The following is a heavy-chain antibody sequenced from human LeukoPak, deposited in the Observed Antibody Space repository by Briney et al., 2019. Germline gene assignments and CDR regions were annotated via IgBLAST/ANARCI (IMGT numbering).Heavy chain of an antibody. CDR3: ARDQSYYYDSSGYSGVDY. Sequence: GGSLRLSCAASGFTFSDYYMSWIRQAPGKGLEWVSYISSSGSYTNYADSVKGRFTISRDNAKNSLYLQMNSLRAEDTAVYYCARDQSYYYDSSGYSGVDYWGQGTLVTVSS. CDR1: GFTFSDYY. D-gene: IGHD3-22*01. V-gene: IGHV3-11*06. J-gene: IGHJ4*02. CDR2: ISSSGSYT.